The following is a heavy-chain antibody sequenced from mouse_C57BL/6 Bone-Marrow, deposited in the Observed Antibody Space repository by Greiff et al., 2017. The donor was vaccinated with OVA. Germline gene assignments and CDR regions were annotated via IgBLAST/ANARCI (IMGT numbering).Heavy chain of an antibody. Sequence: VKLVESGAELARPGASVKLSCKASGYTFTSYGISWVKQRTGQGLEWIGEIYPRSGNTYYNEKFKGKATLTADKSSSTAYMELRSLTSEDSAVYFCARAPIDYWGQGTTLTVSS. D-gene: IGHD2-12*01. CDR2: IYPRSGNT. J-gene: IGHJ2*01. CDR1: GYTFTSYG. CDR3: ARAPIDY. V-gene: IGHV1-81*01.